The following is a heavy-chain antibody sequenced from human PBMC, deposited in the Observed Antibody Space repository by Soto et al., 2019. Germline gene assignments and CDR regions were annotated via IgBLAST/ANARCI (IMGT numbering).Heavy chain of an antibody. V-gene: IGHV3-53*01. Sequence: EVQLVGSGGDLIQPGGSLRLSCAASGFTVTNSYMAWVRQAPGKGLEWVSVVYTSGRTYHADSVKGRFTVSRDISTNMFFLQMNKLSAEDMATYYCARAGFERLYFDQWGRGTLVTVSS. CDR3: ARAGFERLYFDQ. CDR1: GFTVTNSY. J-gene: IGHJ4*02. D-gene: IGHD1-1*01. CDR2: VYTSGRT.